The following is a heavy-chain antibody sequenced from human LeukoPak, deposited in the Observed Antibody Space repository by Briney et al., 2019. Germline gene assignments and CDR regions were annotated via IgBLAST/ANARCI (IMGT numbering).Heavy chain of an antibody. Sequence: GASVKVSCKASGYTFTDYYMHWVRQAPGQGLEWMGWINPNSGGTNYAQKFQGRVTMTRDTSISIAYMELSRLTSDDTAVYYCARTSYYSSSLNWGQGTLVTVSS. CDR3: ARTSYYSSSLN. J-gene: IGHJ4*02. V-gene: IGHV1-2*02. CDR2: INPNSGGT. CDR1: GYTFTDYY. D-gene: IGHD6-13*01.